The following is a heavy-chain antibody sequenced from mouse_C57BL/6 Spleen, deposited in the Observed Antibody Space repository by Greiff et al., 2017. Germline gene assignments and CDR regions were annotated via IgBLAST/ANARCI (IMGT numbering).Heavy chain of an antibody. D-gene: IGHD4-1*01. CDR2: INPSNGGT. CDR1: GSTFPSYW. Sequence: QVQLQQSGTELVKPGASVKLSCKASGSTFPSYWMHWVKQRPGQGLEWIGNINPSNGGTNYNEKFKSKATLTVDKSSSTAYMQLSSLTSEDSAVYYCARYWVYWYFDVWGTGTTVTVSS. J-gene: IGHJ1*03. V-gene: IGHV1-53*01. CDR3: ARYWVYWYFDV.